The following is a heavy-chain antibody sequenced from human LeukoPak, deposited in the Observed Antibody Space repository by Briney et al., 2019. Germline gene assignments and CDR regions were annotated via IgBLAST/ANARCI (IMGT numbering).Heavy chain of an antibody. CDR3: AAYNGDSADWFDP. J-gene: IGHJ5*02. Sequence: SETLSLTCTVSGASISSYYWTWIRQPPGRGLEWIAYIYYSGTTHYNPSLKSRVTISLNTSKNQFPLKLSSVTAADTAVYYCAAYNGDSADWFDPWGQGTLVTVSS. V-gene: IGHV4-59*01. D-gene: IGHD4-17*01. CDR2: IYYSGTT. CDR1: GASISSYY.